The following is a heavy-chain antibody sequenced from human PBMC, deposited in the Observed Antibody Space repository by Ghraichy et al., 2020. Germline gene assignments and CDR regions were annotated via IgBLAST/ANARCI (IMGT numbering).Heavy chain of an antibody. Sequence: GGSLRLSCAASGFTFSSYSMNWVRQAPGKGLEWVSYISSSSSTIYYADSVKGRFTISRDNAKNSLYLQMNSLRAEDTAVYYCARDRGYSYEYYFDYWGQGTLVTVSS. CDR3: ARDRGYSYEYYFDY. V-gene: IGHV3-48*04. CDR2: ISSSSSTI. CDR1: GFTFSSYS. D-gene: IGHD5-18*01. J-gene: IGHJ4*02.